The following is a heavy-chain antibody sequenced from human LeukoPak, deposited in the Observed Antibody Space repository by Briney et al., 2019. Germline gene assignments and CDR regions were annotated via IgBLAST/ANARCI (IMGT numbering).Heavy chain of an antibody. J-gene: IGHJ4*02. CDR1: GGTFSRYA. V-gene: IGHV1-69*04. Sequence: SVKVSCKASGGTFSRYAISWVRQAPGQGLEWMGRIIPILGIANYAQKFQGRVTITADKSTSTAYMELSSLRSEDTAVYYCARGTSWVDYWGQGTLVTVSS. CDR3: ARGTSWVDY. D-gene: IGHD2-2*01. CDR2: IIPILGIA.